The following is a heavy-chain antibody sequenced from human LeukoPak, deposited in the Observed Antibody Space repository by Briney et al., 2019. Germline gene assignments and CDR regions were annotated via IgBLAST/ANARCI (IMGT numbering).Heavy chain of an antibody. J-gene: IGHJ6*03. CDR3: AREFRPHNPLWFGELLFTAYYYYYMDV. CDR2: TYYRSKWYN. CDR1: GDSVSSNSAA. V-gene: IGHV6-1*01. D-gene: IGHD3-10*01. Sequence: SQTLSLTCAISGDSVSSNSAAWNWIRQSPSRGLEWLGRTYYRSKWYNDYAVSVKSRITINPDTSKNQFSLQLNSVTPEDTAVYYCAREFRPHNPLWFGELLFTAYYYYYMDVWGKGTTVTVSS.